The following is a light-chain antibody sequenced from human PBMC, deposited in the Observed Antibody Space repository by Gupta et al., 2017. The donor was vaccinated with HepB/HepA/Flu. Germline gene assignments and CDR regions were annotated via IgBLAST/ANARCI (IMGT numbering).Light chain of an antibody. CDR2: NVS. CDR3: SSYTYTTTLVV. Sequence: QSALTQPASLSGSPGQSITISCTGTSSDYVSWYQQYPGKPPKLLIYNVSDRPSGVSHRFSGSKSGNTASLSISGLQTEDEAYYYCSSYTYTTTLVVFGGGTKLTVL. V-gene: IGLV2-14*03. J-gene: IGLJ2*01. CDR1: SSDY.